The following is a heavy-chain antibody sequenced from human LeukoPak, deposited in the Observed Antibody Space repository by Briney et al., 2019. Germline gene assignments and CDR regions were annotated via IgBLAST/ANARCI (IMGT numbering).Heavy chain of an antibody. CDR1: GGGIISSSFY. CDR2: IYSSGST. D-gene: IGHD3-10*01. V-gene: IGHV4-39*01. J-gene: IGHJ4*01. Sequence: PWETLSLTCTVSGGGIISSSFYWVWIRQPPGRGLEWIGSIYSSGSTYYNPSVNSRATISVDTSKKELSLELSSVTAADTSMYYCARLYYSDSAFDYWGQGTLVTVSS. CDR3: ARLYYSDSAFDY.